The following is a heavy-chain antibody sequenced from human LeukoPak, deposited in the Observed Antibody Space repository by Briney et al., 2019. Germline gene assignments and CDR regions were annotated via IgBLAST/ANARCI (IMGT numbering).Heavy chain of an antibody. V-gene: IGHV6-1*01. Sequence: SQTLSLTCAISGHSVSSNSAAWNWIRQSPSRGLEWLGRTYYRSKWYNDYAVSVKSRITINPDTSKNQFSLQLDSVTPEDTAVYYCAREEGATRGYYYGMDVWGQGTTVTVSS. CDR2: TYYRSKWYN. J-gene: IGHJ6*02. CDR1: GHSVSSNSAA. D-gene: IGHD1-26*01. CDR3: AREEGATRGYYYGMDV.